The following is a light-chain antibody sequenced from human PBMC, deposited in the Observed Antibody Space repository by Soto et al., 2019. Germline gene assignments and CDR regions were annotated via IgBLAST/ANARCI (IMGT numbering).Light chain of an antibody. V-gene: IGKV1-8*01. J-gene: IGKJ4*01. CDR1: QGISSY. Sequence: AIRMTQSPSSFSASTGDRVTITCRASQGISSYLAWYQQKPGKAPKLLIYAASTLQSGVPSRFSGSGSGTDFTLTISSLQPEDFATYFCQQSYITPAGFGGGTKVDNK. CDR3: QQSYITPAG. CDR2: AAS.